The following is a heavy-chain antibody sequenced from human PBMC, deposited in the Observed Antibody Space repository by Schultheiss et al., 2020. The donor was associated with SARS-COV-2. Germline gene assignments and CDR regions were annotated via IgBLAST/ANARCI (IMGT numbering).Heavy chain of an antibody. D-gene: IGHD3-3*01. CDR2: IKRDGGEK. J-gene: IGHJ6*02. V-gene: IGHV3-7*01. CDR1: GFTFSSYW. Sequence: GGSLRLSCAASGFTFSSYWMSWVRQAPGKGLEWVANIKRDGGEKYYVDSVKGRFTISRDNTKNSLYLQMNSLRAEDTAVYYCARGYDFWSGSELDVWGQGTTVTVSS. CDR3: ARGYDFWSGSELDV.